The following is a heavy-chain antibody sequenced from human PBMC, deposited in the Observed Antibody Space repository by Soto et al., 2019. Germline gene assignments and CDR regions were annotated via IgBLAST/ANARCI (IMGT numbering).Heavy chain of an antibody. CDR3: AKDTQNSSSRRLYYYYGMDV. CDR2: ISSSSYI. J-gene: IGHJ6*02. V-gene: IGHV3-21*04. D-gene: IGHD6-13*01. CDR1: GFTFSSYS. Sequence: PGGSLRLSCAASGFTFSSYSMNWVRQAPGKGLEWVSPISSSSYIYYADSVKGRFTISRDNAKNSLYLQMNSLRAEDTAVYYCAKDTQNSSSRRLYYYYGMDVWGQGTTVTVSS.